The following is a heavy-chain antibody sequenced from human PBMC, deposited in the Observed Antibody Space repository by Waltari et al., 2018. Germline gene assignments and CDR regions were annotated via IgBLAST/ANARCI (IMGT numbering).Heavy chain of an antibody. D-gene: IGHD2-2*01. CDR1: GGSIDSRHYY. V-gene: IGHV4-39*07. CDR2: IFYNGAT. J-gene: IGHJ4*02. CDR3: AREIRDIVVVPSPGGY. Sequence: QLQLQESGPGLVKPSETLSLTCTVSGGSIDSRHYYWGWIRQPPGKGLECLGTIFYNGATKYNPSLKSRVSISLDTSKNQFSLRLSSITAADTAMYYCAREIRDIVVVPSPGGYWGQGTLVTVSS.